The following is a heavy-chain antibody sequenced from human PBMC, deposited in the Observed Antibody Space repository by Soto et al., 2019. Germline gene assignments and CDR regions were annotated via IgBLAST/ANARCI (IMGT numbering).Heavy chain of an antibody. Sequence: ASVKVSCKVSGYTLTELSMHWVRQAPGKGLEWMGGFDPEDGETIYAQKFQGRVTMTEDTSTDTAYMELSSLRSEDTAVYYCATAYCISTSCYGHSLDVWGQGTTVTVSS. J-gene: IGHJ6*02. CDR2: FDPEDGET. V-gene: IGHV1-24*01. CDR3: ATAYCISTSCYGHSLDV. D-gene: IGHD2-2*01. CDR1: GYTLTELS.